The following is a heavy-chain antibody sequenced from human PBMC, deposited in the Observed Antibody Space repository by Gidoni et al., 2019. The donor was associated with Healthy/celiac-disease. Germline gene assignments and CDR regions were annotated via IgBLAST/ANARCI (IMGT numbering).Heavy chain of an antibody. CDR1: GGSFSGYY. V-gene: IGHV4-34*01. D-gene: IGHD3-3*01. CDR2: INHSGST. J-gene: IGHJ6*02. CDR3: ARGDFWSGYHTPLYGMDV. Sequence: QVQLQQWGAGLLKPSETLSLTCAVYGGSFSGYYWSWIRQPPGKGLEWIGEINHSGSTNYNPSLKSRVTISVDTSKNQFSLKLSSVTAADTAVYYCARGDFWSGYHTPLYGMDVWGQGTTVTVSS.